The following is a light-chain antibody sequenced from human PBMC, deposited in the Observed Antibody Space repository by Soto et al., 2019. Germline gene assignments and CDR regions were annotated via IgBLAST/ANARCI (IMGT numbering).Light chain of an antibody. CDR3: VLYMGSGYVV. J-gene: IGLJ2*01. Sequence: QTVVTQEPSFLVSPGGTVTLTCGLSSGSVSTSYYPSWYQQTPGQAPRTLIYSTNTRSSGVPDRFSGSILGNKAALTITGAQADDESDYYCVLYMGSGYVVFGGGPKLTVL. V-gene: IGLV8-61*01. CDR2: STN. CDR1: SGSVSTSYY.